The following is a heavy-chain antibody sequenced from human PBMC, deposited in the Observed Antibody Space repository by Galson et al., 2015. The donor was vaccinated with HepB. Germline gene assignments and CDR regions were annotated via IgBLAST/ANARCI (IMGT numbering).Heavy chain of an antibody. CDR2: VNADNGNT. V-gene: IGHV1-3*01. CDR1: GYPFTSYA. J-gene: IGHJ6*02. CDR3: ATNDFWSGYADPYYGLDV. Sequence: SVKVSCKASGYPFTSYAVHWVRQAPGQSLEWMGWVNADNGNTKYSQKFQGRVTITRDTSASTAYMELSSLSSEDTAVYYCATNDFWSGYADPYYGLDVWGQGTTVTVSS. D-gene: IGHD3-3*01.